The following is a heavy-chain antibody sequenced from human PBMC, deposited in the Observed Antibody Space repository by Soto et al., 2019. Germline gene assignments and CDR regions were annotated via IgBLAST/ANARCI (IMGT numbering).Heavy chain of an antibody. J-gene: IGHJ4*02. CDR3: ANSRVSMVRGLIIIPNY. CDR1: GFPFTGYA. D-gene: IGHD3-10*01. Sequence: VQLLESGGGLVQTGGSLRLSCAASGFPFTGYAMSWVRQAPGKGLECVSAISGHGDATFYADSVKGRFTISRDNSKNTLYLHMNSLRAEDTALYYCANSRVSMVRGLIIIPNYWGQGTLVTVSS. V-gene: IGHV3-23*01. CDR2: ISGHGDAT.